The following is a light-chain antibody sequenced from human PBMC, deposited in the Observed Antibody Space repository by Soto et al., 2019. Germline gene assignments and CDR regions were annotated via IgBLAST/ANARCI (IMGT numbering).Light chain of an antibody. CDR1: SSNIGAGYD. V-gene: IGLV1-40*01. CDR3: QSYDSSLSGWV. CDR2: GNN. J-gene: IGLJ3*02. Sequence: QSVLTQPPSVSGAPGQRVTISCTGSSSNIGAGYDVHWYQQLPGTAPKLLIFGNNNRPSGVPDRFSGSKSGTSASLAITGLQAEDEADYYCQSYDSSLSGWVFGGGTKVTAL.